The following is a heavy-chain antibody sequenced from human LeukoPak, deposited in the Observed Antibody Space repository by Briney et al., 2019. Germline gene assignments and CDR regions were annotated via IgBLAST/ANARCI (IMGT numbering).Heavy chain of an antibody. CDR3: ARDPRHTSGWS. CDR2: VSPTSGAT. D-gene: IGHD6-19*01. CDR1: GYTLTDYY. V-gene: IGHV1-2*02. Sequence: ASVKVSCKASGYTLTDYYVHWVRQAPGQGLEWMGWVSPTSGATNYVQKFPGRVTMTRDTSISTAYMEMSSLRSDDTAVYYCARDPRHTSGWSWGQRTLVTASS. J-gene: IGHJ5*02.